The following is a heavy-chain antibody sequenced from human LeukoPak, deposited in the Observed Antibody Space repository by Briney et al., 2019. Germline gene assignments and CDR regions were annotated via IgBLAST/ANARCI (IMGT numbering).Heavy chain of an antibody. J-gene: IGHJ6*01. CDR1: GFTVSSNY. CDR2: IYSGGST. V-gene: IGHV3-53*01. CDR3: ASPQPRYFKYYYYGMDV. Sequence: GGSLRLSCAASGFTVSSNYMSWVRQAPGKGLEWVSVIYSGGSTYYADSVRGRFIISRDNSKNTLYLQMNSLRAEDTAVYYCASPQPRYFKYYYYGMDVWGQGATVTVSS. D-gene: IGHD3-9*01.